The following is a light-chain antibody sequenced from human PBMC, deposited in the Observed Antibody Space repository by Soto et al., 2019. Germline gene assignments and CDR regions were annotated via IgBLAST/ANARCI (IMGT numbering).Light chain of an antibody. J-gene: IGKJ2*01. CDR2: DAA. CDR1: QSINKW. CDR3: QRYNIGYT. V-gene: IGKV1-5*01. Sequence: IQMTQSPSTLSASVGDRVTITCRASQSINKWVAWFQQKSGRAPKLLIYDAATLQSGVPSRFSGTGSGTDFSLTISSLQPEDFATYYCQRYNIGYTFGPGTRLDIK.